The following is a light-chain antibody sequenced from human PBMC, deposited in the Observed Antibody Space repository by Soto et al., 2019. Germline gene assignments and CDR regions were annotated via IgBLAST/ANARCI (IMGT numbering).Light chain of an antibody. CDR1: QDIGSD. V-gene: IGKV1D-8*04. J-gene: IGKJ1*01. CDR2: DAS. Sequence: MTQSPSCLSASVGDRVIVTCRASQDIGSDLAWYQQKPGKAPELLIYDASTLQSGVPSRFSGSGSGTDFTLTISCLQSEDFATYYCQQYYSFPPAFGQGTKVDIK. CDR3: QQYYSFPPA.